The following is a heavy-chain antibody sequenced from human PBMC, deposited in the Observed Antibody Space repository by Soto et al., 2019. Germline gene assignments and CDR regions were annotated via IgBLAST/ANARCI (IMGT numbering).Heavy chain of an antibody. CDR2: IYPGDSDT. CDR3: ARAWRFGDYYYYGMDV. CDR1: GYSFTSYW. D-gene: IGHD3-10*01. V-gene: IGHV5-51*01. J-gene: IGHJ6*02. Sequence: PGESLKISCKGSGYSFTSYWIGGVRQMPGKGLEWMGIIYPGDSDTRYSPSFQGQVTISADKSISTAYLQWSSLKASDTAMYYCARAWRFGDYYYYGMDVWGQGTTVTVSS.